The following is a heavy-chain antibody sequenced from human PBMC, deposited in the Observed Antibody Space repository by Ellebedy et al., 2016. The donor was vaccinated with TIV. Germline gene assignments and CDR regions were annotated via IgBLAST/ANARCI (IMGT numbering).Heavy chain of an antibody. D-gene: IGHD1-26*01. Sequence: GESLKISXAASGFTFSSYWMSWVRQAPGKGLEWVANIKQDASEKYYVDSVKGRFTISRDNAKNSVYLQMNSLRAEDTAVYYCARDPGELLPGLADYWGQGTLVTVSS. CDR1: GFTFSSYW. CDR2: IKQDASEK. J-gene: IGHJ4*02. V-gene: IGHV3-7*01. CDR3: ARDPGELLPGLADY.